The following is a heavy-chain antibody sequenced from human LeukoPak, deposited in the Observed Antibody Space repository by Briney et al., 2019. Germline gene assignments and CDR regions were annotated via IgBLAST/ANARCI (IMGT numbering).Heavy chain of an antibody. CDR3: ARIVPGDGYNYFDY. CDR2: ISSSSNSI. V-gene: IGHV3-11*04. J-gene: IGHJ4*02. D-gene: IGHD5-24*01. Sequence: PGGSLRLSCAASGFTFSDYYMSWIRQAPGKGLEWVSYISSSSNSIYYADSVKGRFTISRDNAKNSLYLQMNSLRAEDTAVYYCARIVPGDGYNYFDYWGQGTLVTVSS. CDR1: GFTFSDYY.